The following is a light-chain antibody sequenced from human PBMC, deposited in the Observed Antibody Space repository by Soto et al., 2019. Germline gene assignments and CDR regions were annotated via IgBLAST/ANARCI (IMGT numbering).Light chain of an antibody. CDR3: MQALQTPLT. Sequence: DIVMTQSPLSLSVTPGEPASISCRSSQSLLHTNAYNYLDWYLQKPGQSPQLLIYLGSNRSSGVPEWFSGSGSGTDFTLKISRVEAEDVGVYYCMQALQTPLTFGGGTKVEIK. CDR2: LGS. V-gene: IGKV2-28*01. J-gene: IGKJ4*01. CDR1: QSLLHTNAYNY.